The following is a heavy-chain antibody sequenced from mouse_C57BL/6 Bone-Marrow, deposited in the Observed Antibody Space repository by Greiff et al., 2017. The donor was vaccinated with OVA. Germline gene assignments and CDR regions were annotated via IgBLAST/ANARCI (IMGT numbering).Heavy chain of an antibody. J-gene: IGHJ4*01. CDR3: AKNPLYGSSYVDAMDY. CDR1: GFSLTSYG. D-gene: IGHD1-1*01. Sequence: VQLQQSGPGLVQPSQSLSITCTVSGFSLTSYGVHWVRQSPGKGLEWLGVIWRGGSTDYNAAFMSRLSITKDNSKSQVFFKMNSLQADYTAIYYCAKNPLYGSSYVDAMDYWGQGTSVTVSS. CDR2: IWRGGST. V-gene: IGHV2-5*01.